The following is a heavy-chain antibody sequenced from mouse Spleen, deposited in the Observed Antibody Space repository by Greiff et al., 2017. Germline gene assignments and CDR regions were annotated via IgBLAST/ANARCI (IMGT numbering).Heavy chain of an antibody. J-gene: IGHJ3*01. CDR3: TTRGAFAY. CDR2: IDPENGDT. V-gene: IGHV14-4*01. Sequence: VQLQQSGAELVRPGASVKLSCTASGFTIKDDYMHWMKQRPEQGLEWIGWIDPENGDTEYASKFQGKATITADTSSNTAYLQLSSLTSEDTAVYYCTTRGAFAYWGQGTLVTVSA. D-gene: IGHD3-1*01. CDR1: GFTIKDDY.